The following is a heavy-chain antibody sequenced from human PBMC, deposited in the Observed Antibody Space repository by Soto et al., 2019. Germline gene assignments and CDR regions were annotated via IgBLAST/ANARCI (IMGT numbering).Heavy chain of an antibody. J-gene: IGHJ4*02. CDR3: AKDRPSSWTFDDNRSGFFDY. CDR2: ISGSGGST. V-gene: IGHV3-23*01. Sequence: GGSLRLSCAASGFTFSSYAMSWVRQAPGKGLEWVSAISGSGGSTYYADSVKGRFTISRDNSKNTLYLQMNSLRAEDTAVYYCAKDRPSSWTFDDNRSGFFDYWGQGTLVTVSS. D-gene: IGHD6-13*01. CDR1: GFTFSSYA.